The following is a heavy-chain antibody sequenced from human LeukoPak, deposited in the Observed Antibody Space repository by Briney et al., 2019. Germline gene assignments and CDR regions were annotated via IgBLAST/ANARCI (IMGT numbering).Heavy chain of an antibody. CDR1: GFTFSSYW. D-gene: IGHD3-22*01. CDR3: ARDDSSGYWATFDY. J-gene: IGHJ4*02. V-gene: IGHV3-7*01. Sequence: GGSLRLSCAASGFTFSSYWMSWVRQAPGKGLEWVANIKQDGSEKYYVDSVKGRFTISRDNAKNSLYLQINSLRAEDTAVYYCARDDSSGYWATFDYWGQGTLVTVSS. CDR2: IKQDGSEK.